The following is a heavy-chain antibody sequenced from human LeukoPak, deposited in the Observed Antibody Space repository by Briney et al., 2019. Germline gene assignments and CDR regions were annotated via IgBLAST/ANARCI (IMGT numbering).Heavy chain of an antibody. Sequence: GGSLRLSCAASGFTFSSYAMSWVRQGPGKGLEWVSAISGSGGSTYYADSVKGRFTISRDNSKNTLYLQMNSLRAEDTAVYYCAKALCSGGSCYGVGWFDPWGQGTLVTVSS. CDR2: ISGSGGST. J-gene: IGHJ5*02. D-gene: IGHD2-15*01. V-gene: IGHV3-23*01. CDR1: GFTFSSYA. CDR3: AKALCSGGSCYGVGWFDP.